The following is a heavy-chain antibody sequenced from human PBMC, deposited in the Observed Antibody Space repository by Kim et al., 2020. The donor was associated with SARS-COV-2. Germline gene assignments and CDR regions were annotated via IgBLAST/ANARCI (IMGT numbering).Heavy chain of an antibody. CDR3: ARHDSSSSWYITFDI. CDR1: GGSISSYY. CDR2: IYYSGST. V-gene: IGHV4-59*08. D-gene: IGHD6-13*01. J-gene: IGHJ3*02. Sequence: SETLSLTCTVSGGSISSYYWSWIRQPPGKGLEWIGYIYYSGSTNYNPSLKSRVTISVDTSKNQFSLKLSSVTAADTAVYYCARHDSSSSWYITFDIWGQGTMVTVSS.